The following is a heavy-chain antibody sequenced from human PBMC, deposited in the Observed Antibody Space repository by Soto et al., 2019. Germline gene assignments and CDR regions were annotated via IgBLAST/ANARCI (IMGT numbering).Heavy chain of an antibody. Sequence: GVSLRLSCAASGLTFSDYYMSWIRQARGKGLEWVSYITSSSSYTNYADSVKGRFTISRDNAKNSLYLQMNSLRAEDTAVYYCARKPGLWFGDGGFDIWGQGTMVTVS. CDR2: ITSSSSYT. V-gene: IGHV3-11*06. D-gene: IGHD3-10*01. CDR3: ARKPGLWFGDGGFDI. J-gene: IGHJ3*02. CDR1: GLTFSDYY.